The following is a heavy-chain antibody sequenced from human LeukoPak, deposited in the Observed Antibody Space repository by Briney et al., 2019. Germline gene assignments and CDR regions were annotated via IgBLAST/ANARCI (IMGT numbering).Heavy chain of an antibody. V-gene: IGHV4-4*02. CDR2: IYHSGST. D-gene: IGHD6-25*01. CDR1: VGSISSSNS. CDR3: ARLYSTGPFDY. Sequence: PSGTLSLTCAVSVGSISSSNSWSGVGQPPGKGLGWIGEIYHSGSTNYNPSLKSRVTISVDKSKNQYSLKLSSVTAADTAVYYCARLYSTGPFDYWGQGTLVTVSS. J-gene: IGHJ4*02.